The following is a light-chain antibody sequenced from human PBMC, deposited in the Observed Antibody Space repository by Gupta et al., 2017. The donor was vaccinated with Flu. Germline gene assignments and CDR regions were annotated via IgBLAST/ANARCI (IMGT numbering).Light chain of an antibody. CDR1: QSIGTS. J-gene: IGKJ1*01. CDR3: QQRTNWLWT. CDR2: DAS. Sequence: SPGDSATLSCRASQSIGTSLAWYQQKPGQAPRLLIYDASNRATGIPARFSGGGSGTDFTLTISSLESEDFGLYYCQQRTNWLWTFGQGTKVEI. V-gene: IGKV3-11*01.